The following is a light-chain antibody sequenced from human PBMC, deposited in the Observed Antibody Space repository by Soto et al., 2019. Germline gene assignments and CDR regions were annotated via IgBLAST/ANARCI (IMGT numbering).Light chain of an antibody. J-gene: IGKJ4*01. Sequence: DIQMAQSPSTLYVSVGDRVTITCRASQSINNWLAWYQQKPGKAPKFLIYDASNLESGVPSRFSGSASGTEFTLTISSLHPDDFATYYCQQYDNYPLTFGGGTKV. V-gene: IGKV1-5*01. CDR1: QSINNW. CDR2: DAS. CDR3: QQYDNYPLT.